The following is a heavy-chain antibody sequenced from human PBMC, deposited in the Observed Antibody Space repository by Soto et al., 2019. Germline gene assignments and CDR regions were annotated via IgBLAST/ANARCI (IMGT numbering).Heavy chain of an antibody. CDR1: GGTFSSYA. CDR2: IIPISGTA. D-gene: IGHD1-26*01. Sequence: SVKVSCKASGGTFSSYAISWVRQAPGQGLEWMGGIIPISGTANYAQKFQGRVTITADESTSTAYMELSSLRSEDTAVYYCARTKSPGATYYYYCMDVWGQGTTVTVSS. V-gene: IGHV1-69*13. CDR3: ARTKSPGATYYYYCMDV. J-gene: IGHJ6*02.